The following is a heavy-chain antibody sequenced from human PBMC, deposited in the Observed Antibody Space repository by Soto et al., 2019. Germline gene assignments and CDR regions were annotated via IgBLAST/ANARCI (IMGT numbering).Heavy chain of an antibody. CDR3: AKHPFGSWIAGAFDI. D-gene: IGHD3-10*01. J-gene: IGHJ3*02. CDR2: ISGSGGTT. CDR1: GFTFSTYA. V-gene: IGHV3-23*01. Sequence: EVQLLESGGGLVQPGGSLRLSCAASGFTFSTYAMSWVRQAPGKGLEWVSAISGSGGTTYYADSVKGRFTISRDSSKNTLYLQMNSLRAEDTAVYYCAKHPFGSWIAGAFDIWGQGTMVTVSS.